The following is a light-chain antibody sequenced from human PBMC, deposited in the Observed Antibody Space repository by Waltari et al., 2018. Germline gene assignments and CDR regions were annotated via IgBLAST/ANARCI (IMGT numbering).Light chain of an antibody. CDR2: DVS. CDR3: SSSTSRTALL. Sequence: QSALTQPASLSGSPGQSITISCTGTSSDIGSYNPFSWYQQHPGEAPKLMIYDVSVRPSGVSNRFSGSKSGNTASLTISGLQAEDEADYYCSSSTSRTALLFGGGTKLTVL. CDR1: SSDIGSYNP. V-gene: IGLV2-14*03. J-gene: IGLJ2*01.